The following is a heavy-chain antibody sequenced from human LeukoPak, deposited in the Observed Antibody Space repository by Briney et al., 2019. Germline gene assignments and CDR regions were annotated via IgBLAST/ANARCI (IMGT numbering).Heavy chain of an antibody. V-gene: IGHV3-9*01. Sequence: GGSLRLSCAASGFTFDDYAMHWVRQAPGKGLEWVSGISWNSGSIGYADSVKGRFTISRDNAKNSLYLQMNSLRAEDTAVYYCARVAVRNGYKRFDPWGQGTLVTASS. CDR3: ARVAVRNGYKRFDP. D-gene: IGHD5-24*01. J-gene: IGHJ5*02. CDR1: GFTFDDYA. CDR2: ISWNSGSI.